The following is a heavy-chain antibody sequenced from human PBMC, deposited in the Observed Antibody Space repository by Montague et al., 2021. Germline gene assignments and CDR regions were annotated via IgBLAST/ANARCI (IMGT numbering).Heavy chain of an antibody. V-gene: IGHV3-74*01. CDR2: ITLDGSST. CDR1: GFRFSSYW. Sequence: SLRLSCAASGFRFSSYWMHWVRQAPGKGLLWVSRITLDGSSTTFADSVKGRFTTSRDNAKATLYLQMNSLRVEDTAVYYCARNLASAAPGAFDIWGQGTMVTVSP. D-gene: IGHD6-13*01. CDR3: ARNLASAAPGAFDI. J-gene: IGHJ3*02.